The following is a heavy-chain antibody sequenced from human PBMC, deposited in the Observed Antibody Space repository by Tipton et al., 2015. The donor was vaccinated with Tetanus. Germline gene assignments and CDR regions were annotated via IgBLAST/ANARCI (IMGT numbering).Heavy chain of an antibody. D-gene: IGHD3-16*01. Sequence: SLRLSCAGSGFNFHSYSMNWVRQAPGKGLEWIACFSTYRKTIYYADAVKGRFTISRDNAKNTLFLQMSSLTDEDTAVYYCAGDLSYYDYIWGGDRDRYFDLWGRGTLVTVSS. V-gene: IGHV3-48*02. CDR3: AGDLSYYDYIWGGDRDRYFDL. J-gene: IGHJ2*01. CDR1: GFNFHSYS. CDR2: FSTYRKTI.